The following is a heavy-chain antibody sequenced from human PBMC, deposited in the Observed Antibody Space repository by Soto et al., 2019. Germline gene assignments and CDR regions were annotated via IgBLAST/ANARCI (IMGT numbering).Heavy chain of an antibody. CDR3: AKEDSTYYDFWSGYYPENWFDP. Sequence: GGSLRLSCAASGFTFSSYAMSWVRQAPGKGLEWVSAISGSGGSTYYADSVKGRFTISRDNSKNTLYLQMNSLRAEDTAVYYCAKEDSTYYDFWSGYYPENWFDPWGQGTLVTVSS. CDR1: GFTFSSYA. D-gene: IGHD3-3*01. CDR2: ISGSGGST. V-gene: IGHV3-23*01. J-gene: IGHJ5*02.